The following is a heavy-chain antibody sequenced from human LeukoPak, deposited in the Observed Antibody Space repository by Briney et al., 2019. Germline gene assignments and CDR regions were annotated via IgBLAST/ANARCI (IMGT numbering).Heavy chain of an antibody. J-gene: IGHJ6*02. CDR1: GGSFSGYY. Sequence: SETLSLTCAVYGGSFSGYYWSWIRQPPGKGLEWIGEINHSGSTNYNPSLKSRVTISVDTSKNQFSLKLSPVTAADTAVYYCARGRIAARSGRNYYYYGMDVWGQGTTVTVSS. V-gene: IGHV4-34*01. CDR2: INHSGST. CDR3: ARGRIAARSGRNYYYYGMDV. D-gene: IGHD6-6*01.